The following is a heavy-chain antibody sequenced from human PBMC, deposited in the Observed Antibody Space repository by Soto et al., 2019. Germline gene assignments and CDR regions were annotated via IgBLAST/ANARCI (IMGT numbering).Heavy chain of an antibody. D-gene: IGHD2-8*02. CDR3: TGEVASGY. CDR2: ISHDGSSK. V-gene: IGHV3-30*03. CDR1: GFTFSSYG. Sequence: QVQLVESGGGVVQPGRSLRLSCAASGFTFSSYGMHWVRQAPGKGLEWVAVISHDGSSKYYADSVKGRFTISRDNSKNTLYLEMNSLRADDTAVYYCTGEVASGYWGQGTLVPVSS. J-gene: IGHJ4*02.